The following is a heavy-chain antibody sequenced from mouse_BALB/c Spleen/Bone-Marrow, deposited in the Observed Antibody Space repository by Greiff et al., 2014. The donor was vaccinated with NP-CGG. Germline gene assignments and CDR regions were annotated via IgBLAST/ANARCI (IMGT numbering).Heavy chain of an antibody. Sequence: VQLKESGPGLVKPSQSLSLTCTVTGYSITSDYAWNWIRQSPGNKLEWMGYISYSGSTSYNPSLKSRISITRDTSKNQFFLQLNSVTTEDTATYYCARDYWYFDVWGAGTTVTVSS. J-gene: IGHJ1*01. CDR1: GYSITSDYA. CDR2: ISYSGST. V-gene: IGHV3-2*02. CDR3: ARDYWYFDV.